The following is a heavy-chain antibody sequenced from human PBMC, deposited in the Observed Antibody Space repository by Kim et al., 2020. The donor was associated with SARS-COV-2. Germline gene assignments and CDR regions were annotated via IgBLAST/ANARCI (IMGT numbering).Heavy chain of an antibody. J-gene: IGHJ4*02. CDR3: TFTLIRGVISSY. Sequence: DCAAPVKGRFTISRDDSKNMLNLQINSLNTEDTAVYYCTFTLIRGVISSYWGQGTLVTVSS. D-gene: IGHD3-10*01. V-gene: IGHV3-15*01.